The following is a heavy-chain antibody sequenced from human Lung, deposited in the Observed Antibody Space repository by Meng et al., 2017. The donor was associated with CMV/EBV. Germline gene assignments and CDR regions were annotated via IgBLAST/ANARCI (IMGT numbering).Heavy chain of an antibody. CDR3: ARSRVLSSRPSRAPSYGMDV. J-gene: IGHJ6*04. CDR2: IIPILGRA. V-gene: IGHV1-69*10. CDR1: GGTSSSSV. Sequence: SLXVFXKASGGTSSSSVISWVRQAPGQGLEWRGGIIPILGRANYGQKFQARVTITADKSTSTAHMELSSLRSEDTAVYYCARSRVLSSRPSRAPSYGMDVWXERTXVTVSS. D-gene: IGHD2-2*01.